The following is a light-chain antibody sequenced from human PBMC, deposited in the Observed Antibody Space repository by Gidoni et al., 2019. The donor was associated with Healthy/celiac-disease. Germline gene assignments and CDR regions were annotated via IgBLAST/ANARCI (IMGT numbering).Light chain of an antibody. Sequence: DIQMTQSPSSLSASVGDRVTITCRASQSISSYLNLYQQKPGKAPKLLIYAASSLQSGVPSSFSGSGSGTDFTLTISSLQPEDFATYYCQQSYSTPPGLTFGGGTKVEIK. CDR1: QSISSY. J-gene: IGKJ4*01. CDR2: AAS. CDR3: QQSYSTPPGLT. V-gene: IGKV1-39*01.